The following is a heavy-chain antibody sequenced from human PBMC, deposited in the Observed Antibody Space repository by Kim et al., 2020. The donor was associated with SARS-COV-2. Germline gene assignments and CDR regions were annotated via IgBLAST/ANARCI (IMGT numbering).Heavy chain of an antibody. CDR3: ARRAVADSNDY. V-gene: IGHV3-23*01. D-gene: IGHD6-19*01. J-gene: IGHJ4*02. CDR2: K. Sequence: KFYADSGKGRFTISRDNSKNTLYLQMSSLRAEDTAVYYCARRAVADSNDYWGQGTLVIVST.